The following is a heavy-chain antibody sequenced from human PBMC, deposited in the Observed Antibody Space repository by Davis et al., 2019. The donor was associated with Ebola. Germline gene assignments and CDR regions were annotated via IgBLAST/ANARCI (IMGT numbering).Heavy chain of an antibody. CDR3: ARDPKHITIFGVVTYYFDY. D-gene: IGHD3-3*01. CDR2: IYYSGST. J-gene: IGHJ4*02. CDR1: GGSISSYY. Sequence: MPSETLSLTCTVSGGSISSYYWSWIRQPPGKGLEWIGYIYYSGSTNYNPSLKSRVTISVDTSKNQFSLKLSSVTAADTAVYYCARDPKHITIFGVVTYYFDYWGQGTLVTVSS. V-gene: IGHV4-59*12.